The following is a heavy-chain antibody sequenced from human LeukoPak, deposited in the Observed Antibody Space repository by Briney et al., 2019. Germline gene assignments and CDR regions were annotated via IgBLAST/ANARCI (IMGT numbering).Heavy chain of an antibody. D-gene: IGHD3-3*01. V-gene: IGHV3-23*01. CDR3: AKETVLRFLEWLLSSYFDY. J-gene: IGHJ4*02. CDR1: GFTFSSYA. CDR2: ISGSGGST. Sequence: QPGGSLRLSCAASGFTFSSYAISWVRQAPGKGLEWVSAISGSGGSTYYADSVKGRFTISRDNSKNTLYLQMNSLRAEDTAVYYCAKETVLRFLEWLLSSYFDYWGQGTLVTVSS.